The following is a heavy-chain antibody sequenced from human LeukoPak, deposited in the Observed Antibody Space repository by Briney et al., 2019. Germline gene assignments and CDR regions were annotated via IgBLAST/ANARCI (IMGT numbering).Heavy chain of an antibody. CDR3: ARQGWLQSVDPSNYYYYYMDV. J-gene: IGHJ6*03. CDR1: GDSISSSSYY. V-gene: IGHV4-39*01. CDR2: IYYSGST. D-gene: IGHD5-24*01. Sequence: KPSETLSLTCTVSGDSISSSSYYWGWIRQPPGKGLEWIGSIYYSGSTYYNPSLKSRVTISVDTSKNQFSLKLSSVTAADTAVYYCARQGWLQSVDPSNYYYYYMDVWGKGTTVTVSS.